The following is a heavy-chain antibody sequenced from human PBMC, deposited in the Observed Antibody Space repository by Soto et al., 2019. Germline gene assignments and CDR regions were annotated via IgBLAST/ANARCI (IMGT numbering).Heavy chain of an antibody. J-gene: IGHJ6*02. CDR2: ISWDGGST. V-gene: IGHV3-43D*04. CDR1: GFTFDDYA. CDR3: AKDIGSGLSLRAGRDYYYGMDV. D-gene: IGHD3-10*01. Sequence: GGSLRLSCAASGFTFDDYAMHWVRQAPGKGLEWVSLISWDGGSTNYADSVKGRFTISRDNSKNSLYLQMNSLRAEDTALYYCAKDIGSGLSLRAGRDYYYGMDVWGQGT.